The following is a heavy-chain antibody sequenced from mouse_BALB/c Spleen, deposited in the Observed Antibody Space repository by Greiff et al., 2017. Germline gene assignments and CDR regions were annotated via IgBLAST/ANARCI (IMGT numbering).Heavy chain of an antibody. D-gene: IGHD2-3*01. Sequence: EVQLQQSGTVLARPGASVKMSCKASGYTFTSYWMHWVKQRPGQGLEWIGAIYPGNSDTSYNQKFKGKAKLTAVTSTSTAYMELSSLTNEDSAVFFCTRWGGYYDYYAMDYWGQGPSVTVSS. CDR3: TRWGGYYDYYAMDY. CDR1: GYTFTSYW. CDR2: IYPGNSDT. J-gene: IGHJ4*01. V-gene: IGHV1-5*01.